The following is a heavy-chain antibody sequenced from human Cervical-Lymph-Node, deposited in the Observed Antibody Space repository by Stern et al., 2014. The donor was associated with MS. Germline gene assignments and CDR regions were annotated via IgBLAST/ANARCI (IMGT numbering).Heavy chain of an antibody. J-gene: IGHJ6*02. Sequence: QVQLQESGPGLVKPSQTLSLTCTVSGGSISSDNYYWTWIRQHPGKGLEWIGHIYYSGTTYYNPSLKSRVSITVDTSKNLFSLRLSSVTAADTAVYYCARDHFTTSLDVWGHGTTVTVSS. D-gene: IGHD2-2*01. V-gene: IGHV4-31*03. CDR3: ARDHFTTSLDV. CDR2: IYYSGTT. CDR1: GGSISSDNYY.